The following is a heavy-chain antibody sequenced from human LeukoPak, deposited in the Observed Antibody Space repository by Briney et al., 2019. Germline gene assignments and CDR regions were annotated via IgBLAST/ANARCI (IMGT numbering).Heavy chain of an antibody. J-gene: IGHJ4*02. CDR1: GFTFSDYY. CDR2: ISSSGSTI. D-gene: IGHD6-19*01. Sequence: GGSLRLSCAASGFTFSDYYMSWIRQAPGKGLEWVSYISSSGSTIYYADSVKGRFTISRDNAKNSLYLQMNSLTAADTAVYYCARALSATTGWYYFDNWGQGTLVTVSS. CDR3: ARALSATTGWYYFDN. V-gene: IGHV3-11*04.